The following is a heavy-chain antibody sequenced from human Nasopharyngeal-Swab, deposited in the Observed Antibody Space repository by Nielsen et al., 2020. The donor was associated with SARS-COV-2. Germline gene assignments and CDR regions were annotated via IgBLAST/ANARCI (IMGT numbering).Heavy chain of an antibody. Sequence: GESLKISCAASGFTFNNYNFNWVRQAPGKGLEWVSSISSSSSYIYYADSVKGRFTISRDNAKNTLYLQMNSLRAEDTAVYYCTAARTLWGQGTLVTVSS. D-gene: IGHD6-6*01. J-gene: IGHJ4*02. V-gene: IGHV3-21*01. CDR1: GFTFNNYN. CDR2: ISSSSSYI. CDR3: TAARTL.